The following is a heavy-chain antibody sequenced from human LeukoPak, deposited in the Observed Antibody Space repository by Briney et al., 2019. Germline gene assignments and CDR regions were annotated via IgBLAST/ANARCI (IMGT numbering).Heavy chain of an antibody. V-gene: IGHV3-64*01. CDR2: ISSNGGTT. CDR3: ARTEMTTTDAFDI. D-gene: IGHD5-24*01. CDR1: GFTFSIYA. J-gene: IGHJ3*02. Sequence: GGSLRLSCAASGFTFSIYAMHWVRQAPGKGLEYVSAISSNGGTTYYANSVEGRFTVSRDNSKNTLYLQMGSLRAEDMAVYYCARTEMTTTDAFDIWGQGTMVTVSS.